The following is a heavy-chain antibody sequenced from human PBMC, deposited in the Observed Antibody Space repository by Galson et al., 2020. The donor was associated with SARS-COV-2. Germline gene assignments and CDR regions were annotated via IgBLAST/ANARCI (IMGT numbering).Heavy chain of an antibody. CDR2: ISWNSGSI. CDR1: GFTFDDYA. CDR3: ATLVGVPAANYYYYGMDV. D-gene: IGHD2-2*01. V-gene: IGHV3-9*01. Sequence: GGSLRLSCAASGFTFDDYAMHWVRQAPGKGLEWVSGISWNSGSIGHADSVKGRFTISRDNAKNSLYLQMNSLRAEDTALYYCATLVGVPAANYYYYGMDVWGQGTTVTVSS. J-gene: IGHJ6*02.